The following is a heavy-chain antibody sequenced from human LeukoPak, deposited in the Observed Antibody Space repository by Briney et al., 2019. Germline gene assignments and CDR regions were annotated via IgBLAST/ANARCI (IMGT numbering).Heavy chain of an antibody. CDR2: IYYSGST. V-gene: IGHV4-61*01. J-gene: IGHJ3*02. Sequence: SETLSLTCTVSGGSVSSGSYYWSWIRQPPGKGLEWIGCIYYSGSTNYNPSLKSRVTISVDTSKNQFSQQLTSVTPEDTAVYYCARSRGHDAFDIWGQGTMVTVSS. D-gene: IGHD5-12*01. CDR1: GGSVSSGSYY. CDR3: ARSRGHDAFDI.